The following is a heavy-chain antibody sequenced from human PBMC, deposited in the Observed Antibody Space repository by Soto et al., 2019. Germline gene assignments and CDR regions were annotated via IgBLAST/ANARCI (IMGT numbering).Heavy chain of an antibody. CDR2: ISFDGNNQ. Sequence: GGSLRLSFAVSGFTFRNFAMHWVRQAPGTGMEWVAVISFDGNNQFYAESVKGRFFISRDDSQDTLYLEMNSLRAEETAVYYCARDEFSSSGRNSGFDSWGQGTLVTVSS. CDR1: GFTFRNFA. D-gene: IGHD3-22*01. CDR3: ARDEFSSSGRNSGFDS. J-gene: IGHJ4*02. V-gene: IGHV3-30-3*01.